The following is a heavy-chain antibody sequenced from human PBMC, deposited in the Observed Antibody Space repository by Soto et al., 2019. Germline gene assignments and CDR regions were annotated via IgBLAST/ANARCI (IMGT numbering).Heavy chain of an antibody. D-gene: IGHD3-10*01. V-gene: IGHV4-59*01. J-gene: IGHJ4*02. CDR2: ISYSGST. CDR3: ARSLGTITMGLAGY. Sequence: QVQLQESGPGLVKPSETLSLTCTVSGGSIRSYYWSWIRQAPGKGLEWIGCISYSGSTNYDPSLKGRGTVSVDTPNNQFSLKLRSVTAADTALYSWARSLGTITMGLAGYWGQGTLVTVSS. CDR1: GGSIRSYY.